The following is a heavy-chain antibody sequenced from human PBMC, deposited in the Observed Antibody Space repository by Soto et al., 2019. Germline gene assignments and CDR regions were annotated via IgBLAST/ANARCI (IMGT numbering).Heavy chain of an antibody. CDR1: GGSISSYY. CDR2: IYYSGST. CDR3: ARSGGVGATIPRWS. Sequence: PSETLSLTCTVSGGSISSYYWSWIRQPPGKGLEWIGYIYYSGSTNYNPSLKSRVTISVDTSKNQFSLKLSSVTAADTAVYYCARSGGVGATIPRWSWGQGTLVTVSS. J-gene: IGHJ5*02. D-gene: IGHD1-26*01. V-gene: IGHV4-59*01.